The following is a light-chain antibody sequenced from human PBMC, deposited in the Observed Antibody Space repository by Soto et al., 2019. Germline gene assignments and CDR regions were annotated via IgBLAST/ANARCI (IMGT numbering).Light chain of an antibody. V-gene: IGKV1-8*01. J-gene: IGKJ1*01. CDR3: QQYYSYPWT. CDR1: QGISSY. Sequence: AIRMTQSPSSFSASTGDRVTITCRASQGISSYLAWYQQKPGKAPKLLIYAASTLQSGFPSRFSGSGSGTDFTLTISCLQSEDFATYYCQQYYSYPWTFGQGTK. CDR2: AAS.